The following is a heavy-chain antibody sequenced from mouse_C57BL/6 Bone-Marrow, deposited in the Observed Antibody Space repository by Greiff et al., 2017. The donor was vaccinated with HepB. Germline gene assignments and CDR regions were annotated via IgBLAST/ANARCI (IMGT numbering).Heavy chain of an antibody. CDR1: GYSFTGYF. V-gene: IGHV1-20*01. D-gene: IGHD1-1*02. J-gene: IGHJ2*01. Sequence: SGPELVKPGDSVKISCKASGYSFTGYFMNWVMQSHGKSLEWIGRINPYNGDTFYNQKFKGKATLTVDKSSSTAHMELRSLTSEDSAVYYCARYGYFDYWGQGTTLTVSS. CDR2: INPYNGDT. CDR3: ARYGYFDY.